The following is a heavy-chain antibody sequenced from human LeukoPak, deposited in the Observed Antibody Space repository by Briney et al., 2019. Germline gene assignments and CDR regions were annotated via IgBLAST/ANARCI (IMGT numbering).Heavy chain of an antibody. D-gene: IGHD5-18*01. CDR1: GGTFSSYA. Sequence: SVTVSCKASGGTFSSYAISWVRQAPGQGLEWMGGIIPIFGKANYAQKFQGRVTITADESPSTAYMELSSLRSEDTAVYYCARAGGGYSYGYSEYGGQGTRVTVHS. V-gene: IGHV1-69*13. CDR3: ARAGGGYSYGYSEY. CDR2: IIPIFGKA. J-gene: IGHJ4*02.